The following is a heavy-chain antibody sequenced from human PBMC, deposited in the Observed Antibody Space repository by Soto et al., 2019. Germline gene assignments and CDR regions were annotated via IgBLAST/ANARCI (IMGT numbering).Heavy chain of an antibody. CDR1: GFTFSSYG. CDR2: ISYDGSNK. J-gene: IGHJ4*02. Sequence: GGSLRLSCAASGFTFSSYGMHWVRQAPGKGLEWVAVISYDGSNKYYADSVKGRFTISRDNSKNTLYLQMNSLRAEDTAVYYCAKGSSGPIPPFLDYWGQGT. V-gene: IGHV3-30*18. D-gene: IGHD6-19*01. CDR3: AKGSSGPIPPFLDY.